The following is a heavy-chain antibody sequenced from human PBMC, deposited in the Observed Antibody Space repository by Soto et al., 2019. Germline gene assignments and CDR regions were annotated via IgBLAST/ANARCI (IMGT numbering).Heavy chain of an antibody. Sequence: GGSLRLSCAASGFTFSSYAMSWVRQAPGKGLEWVSAISGSGYSTYYADSVKGRFTISRDKSKNTMYLQMNSLRAEDTDVDDCSNPTAEAGDSFDIWGQGTMVTVS. CDR3: SNPTAEAGDSFDI. D-gene: IGHD6-19*01. CDR2: ISGSGYST. J-gene: IGHJ3*02. CDR1: GFTFSSYA. V-gene: IGHV3-23*01.